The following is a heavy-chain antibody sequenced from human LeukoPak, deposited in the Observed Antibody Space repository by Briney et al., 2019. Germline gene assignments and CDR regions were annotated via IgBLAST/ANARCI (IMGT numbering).Heavy chain of an antibody. J-gene: IGHJ4*02. CDR3: ARDLSGSFDY. Sequence: SVKVSCKTSGGTFSSYAISWVRQAPGQGLEWMGVIIPIFGPANYAQKFQGRVTITADESTSTAYMELSSLRSEDTAVYYCARDLSGSFDYWGQGTLVTVSS. V-gene: IGHV1-69*13. CDR2: IIPIFGPA. CDR1: GGTFSSYA. D-gene: IGHD1-26*01.